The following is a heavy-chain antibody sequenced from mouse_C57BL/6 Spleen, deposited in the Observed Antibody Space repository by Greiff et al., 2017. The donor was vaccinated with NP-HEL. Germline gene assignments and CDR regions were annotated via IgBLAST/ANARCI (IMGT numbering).Heavy chain of an antibody. D-gene: IGHD2-4*01. V-gene: IGHV1-19*01. CDR2: INPYNGGT. CDR1: GYTFTDYY. Sequence: SGPVLVKPGASVKMSCKASGYTFTDYYMNWVKQSHGKSLEWIGVINPYNGGTSYNQKFKGKATLTVDKSSSTAYMELNSLTSEDSAVYYCAAIYYDYPFDYWGQGTTLTVSS. CDR3: AAIYYDYPFDY. J-gene: IGHJ2*01.